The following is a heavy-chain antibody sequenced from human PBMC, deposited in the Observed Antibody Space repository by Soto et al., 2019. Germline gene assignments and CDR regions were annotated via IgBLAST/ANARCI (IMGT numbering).Heavy chain of an antibody. Sequence: GGSLRLSCAASGFTFSDYYMSWIRQAPGKGLEWVSYISSSSSYTNYADSVKGRFTISRDNAKNSLYLQMNSLRAEDTAVYYCARISGISVAGYNWFDPWGQGTLVTVSS. CDR2: ISSSSSYT. CDR3: ARISGISVAGYNWFDP. CDR1: GFTFSDYY. J-gene: IGHJ5*02. V-gene: IGHV3-11*06. D-gene: IGHD6-19*01.